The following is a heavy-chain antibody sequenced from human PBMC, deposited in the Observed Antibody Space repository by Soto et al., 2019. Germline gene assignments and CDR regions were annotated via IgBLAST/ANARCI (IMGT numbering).Heavy chain of an antibody. CDR1: GDSIGTYY. CDR3: ALERVAASPGDY. V-gene: IGHV4-4*07. CDR2: MSTSGGS. Sequence: QVQLQESGPGLVKPSETLSLTCTVSGDSIGTYYWSWVRQPAGQGLEWIGRMSTSGGSGYSPSLKSRVTMSLDTSINQFSLKLTSVTAADTAVYYCALERVAASPGDYWGQGTLVTVSS. J-gene: IGHJ4*02. D-gene: IGHD6-6*01.